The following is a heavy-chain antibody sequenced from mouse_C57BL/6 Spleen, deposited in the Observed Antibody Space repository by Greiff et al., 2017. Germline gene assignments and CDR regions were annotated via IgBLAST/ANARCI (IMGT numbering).Heavy chain of an antibody. D-gene: IGHD3-2*02. CDR2: IDPSDSDT. CDR3: AREGQLRLPLDY. Sequence: QVQLQQSGAELVRPGSSVKLSCKASGYTFTSYWMHWVKQRPIQGLEWIGNIDPSDSDTHYNQKFKDKATLTVDKSSNTAYMQLSSLTSEDSAVYYCAREGQLRLPLDYWGQGTTLTVSS. CDR1: GYTFTSYW. J-gene: IGHJ2*01. V-gene: IGHV1-52*01.